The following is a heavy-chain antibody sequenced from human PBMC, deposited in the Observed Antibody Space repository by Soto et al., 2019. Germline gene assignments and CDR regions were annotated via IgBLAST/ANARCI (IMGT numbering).Heavy chain of an antibody. CDR2: INPSGGST. J-gene: IGHJ6*02. CDR1: GYTFTSYY. CDR3: ARELGYCSGGSCYLHYYYYGMDV. V-gene: IGHV1-46*04. D-gene: IGHD2-15*01. Sequence: QVQLVQSGAEVKKPGASVKVSCKASGYTFTSYYMHWVRQAPGQGLEWMGIINPSGGSTSYAQKLQGRVTMTRDTSTSTVYMELSSLRSEDTAVYYCARELGYCSGGSCYLHYYYYGMDVWGQGTTVTVSS.